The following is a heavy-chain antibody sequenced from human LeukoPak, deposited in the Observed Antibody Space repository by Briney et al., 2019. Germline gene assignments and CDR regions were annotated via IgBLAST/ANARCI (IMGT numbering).Heavy chain of an antibody. J-gene: IGHJ6*02. D-gene: IGHD3-10*01. CDR1: GFSFSNYA. V-gene: IGHV3-23*01. Sequence: GGSLRLSCAASGFSFSNYAMSWVRQAPGKGLEWVSGISGSGGSTFYADSVKGRFTISRDNSKNTLFLQMSSLRPEDTVVYFCVRDWVTMIRGVTPEYNYYGLDVWGQGTTVTVSS. CDR3: VRDWVTMIRGVTPEYNYYGLDV. CDR2: ISGSGGST.